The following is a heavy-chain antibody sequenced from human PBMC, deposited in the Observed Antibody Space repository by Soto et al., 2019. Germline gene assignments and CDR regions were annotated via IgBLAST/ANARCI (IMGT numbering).Heavy chain of an antibody. V-gene: IGHV1-69*13. CDR2: IIPIFGTA. Sequence: GASVKVSCKASGGTFSSYAISWVRQAPGQGLEWMGGIIPIFGTANYAQKFQGRVTITADESTSTAYMELSSLRSEDTAVYYCARDPRGQLAHYYYYGMDVWGQGTTVTVSS. CDR1: GGTFSSYA. D-gene: IGHD6-6*01. J-gene: IGHJ6*02. CDR3: ARDPRGQLAHYYYYGMDV.